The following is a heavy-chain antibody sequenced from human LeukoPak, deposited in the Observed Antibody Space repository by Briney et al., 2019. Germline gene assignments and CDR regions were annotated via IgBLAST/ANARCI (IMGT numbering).Heavy chain of an antibody. CDR3: SRGYSGGFDY. V-gene: IGHV3-74*01. D-gene: IGHD2-15*01. J-gene: IGHJ4*02. CDR2: IDSDGSSP. Sequence: GGSLRLSCAASGFTFSSYWMHWVRHAPGKGLVWVSRIDSDGSSPIYADSVKGRFTISRDNAKNTLYLQMNSLRAEDTAVYFCSRGYSGGFDYWGQGTLVTVSS. CDR1: GFTFSSYW.